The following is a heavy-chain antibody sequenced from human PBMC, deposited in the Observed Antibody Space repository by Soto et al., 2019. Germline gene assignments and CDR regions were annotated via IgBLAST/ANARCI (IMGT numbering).Heavy chain of an antibody. J-gene: IGHJ4*02. Sequence: QVQLVQSGAEVKKPGASVKVSCKASGYTFTSYDINWVRQAAGQGLEWMGWMNPNSGSTGYAQKFQGRVTVTRNTSRSTVSMELSSLRSGDTAVYYWARDYCDSSGSFSSGDYWGQGTLVTVS. V-gene: IGHV1-8*01. CDR3: ARDYCDSSGSFSSGDY. D-gene: IGHD3-22*01. CDR2: MNPNSGST. CDR1: GYTFTSYD.